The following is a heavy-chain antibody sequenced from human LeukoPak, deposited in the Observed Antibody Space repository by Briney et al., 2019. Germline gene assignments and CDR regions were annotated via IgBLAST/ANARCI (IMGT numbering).Heavy chain of an antibody. V-gene: IGHV3-23*01. CDR2: ISGSGGST. CDR3: AKDLKQQLVFPYFDY. D-gene: IGHD6-13*01. Sequence: AGGSLRLSCAASGFTFSSYAMSWVRQAPGKGLEWVSAISGSGGSTYYADSVKGRFTISRDNSKNTLYLQMNSLRAEDTAVYYCAKDLKQQLVFPYFDYWGQGTLVTVSS. J-gene: IGHJ4*02. CDR1: GFTFSSYA.